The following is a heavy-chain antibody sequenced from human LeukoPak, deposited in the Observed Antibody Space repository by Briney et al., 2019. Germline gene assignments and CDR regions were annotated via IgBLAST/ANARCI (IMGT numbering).Heavy chain of an antibody. J-gene: IGHJ6*02. V-gene: IGHV3-23*01. D-gene: IGHD2-15*01. CDR3: AKLHSPAYYYYGMDV. CDR2: ISGSGGST. Sequence: GGSLRLSCAASGFTFSSYAMSWVRQAPGKGLEWVSAISGSGGSTYYADSVKGRVTISRDNSKNTLYLQMNSLRAEDTAVYYCAKLHSPAYYYYGMDVWGQGTTVTVSS. CDR1: GFTFSSYA.